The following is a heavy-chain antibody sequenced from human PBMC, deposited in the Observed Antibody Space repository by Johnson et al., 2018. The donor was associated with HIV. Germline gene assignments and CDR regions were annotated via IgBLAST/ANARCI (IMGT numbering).Heavy chain of an antibody. CDR3: TSYSSGWPGGAFDI. J-gene: IGHJ3*02. D-gene: IGHD6-19*01. CDR1: GFTFSSYA. CDR2: ISWNSGSI. Sequence: VESGGGVVQPGRSLRLSCAASGFTFSSYAMHWVRQAPGKGLEWVSGISWNSGSIGYADSVKGRFTISRDNAKNSLYLQMNSLKTEDTAVYYCTSYSSGWPGGAFDIWGQGTMVTVSS. V-gene: IGHV3-9*01.